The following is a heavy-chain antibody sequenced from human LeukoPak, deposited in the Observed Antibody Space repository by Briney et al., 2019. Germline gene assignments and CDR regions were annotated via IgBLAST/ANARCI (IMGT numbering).Heavy chain of an antibody. CDR3: ASDQRYAFDY. Sequence: GGSLRLSCAASEFTFSSYWMTWVRQAPGKGLEWVSNIRTSAEGANCAYYADSVKGRVTISRDDAKNTLYLHMNSLRDDDTAVYYCASDQRYAFDYWGQGILVTVSS. D-gene: IGHD3-9*01. V-gene: IGHV3-48*02. CDR2: IRTSAEGANCA. CDR1: EFTFSSYW. J-gene: IGHJ4*02.